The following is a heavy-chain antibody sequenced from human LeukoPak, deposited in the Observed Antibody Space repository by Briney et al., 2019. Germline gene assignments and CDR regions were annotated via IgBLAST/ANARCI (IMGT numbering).Heavy chain of an antibody. CDR1: GFTFNIYG. CDR3: ARDTFYYGSGSYDY. V-gene: IGHV3-30*02. Sequence: GGSLRLSCGTSGFTFNIYGIHWVRQAPGKGLEWVAFERPTGGDKYYADSVKGRFTISRDNSKNTLYLQMNSLRAEDTAVYYCARDTFYYGSGSYDYWGQGTLVTVSS. CDR2: ERPTGGDK. J-gene: IGHJ4*02. D-gene: IGHD3-10*01.